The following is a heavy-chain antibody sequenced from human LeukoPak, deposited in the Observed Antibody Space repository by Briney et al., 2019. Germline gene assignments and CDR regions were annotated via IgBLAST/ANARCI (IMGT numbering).Heavy chain of an antibody. CDR2: ISYDGSNK. J-gene: IGHJ4*02. CDR3: AKSYYYDTSGYYYLDY. CDR1: GVTVKNEG. D-gene: IGHD3-22*01. V-gene: IGHV3-30*18. Sequence: GKARMRSWWATGVTVKNEGMGGRRQAQDKGLELVALISYDGSNKYYADSVKGRFTISRDNSKNTLYLQMNSLRAEDTAVYYCAKSYYYDTSGYYYLDYWGQGTLVTVSS.